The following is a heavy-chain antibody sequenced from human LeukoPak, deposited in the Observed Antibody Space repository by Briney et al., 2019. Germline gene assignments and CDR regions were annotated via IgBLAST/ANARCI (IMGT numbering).Heavy chain of an antibody. Sequence: GGSLRLSCGASGFTVNNNYMSWVRQAPGKGLEWVSVIYSGGSTYYADSVKGRFTISRDNSKNTLYLQMNSLRAEDTGVYYCARETLETYYDFWSGTPRKNWFDPWGQGTLVTVSS. V-gene: IGHV3-53*01. CDR2: IYSGGST. CDR3: ARETLETYYDFWSGTPRKNWFDP. CDR1: GFTVNNNY. J-gene: IGHJ5*02. D-gene: IGHD3-3*01.